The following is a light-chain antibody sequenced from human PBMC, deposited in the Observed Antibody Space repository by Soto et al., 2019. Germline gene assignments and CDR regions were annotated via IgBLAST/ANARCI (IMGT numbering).Light chain of an antibody. CDR1: QSLSSSY. CDR3: QQRGT. J-gene: IGKJ2*01. Sequence: EIVLTQFPGTLSLSPGERATLSCRPSQSLSSSYLVWYQQKPGQATRLLIYAASRRATGIPDRFSGSGSATEYTLTISRLEPEDSAVYYCQQRGTFGQGTKLEIK. CDR2: AAS. V-gene: IGKV3-20*01.